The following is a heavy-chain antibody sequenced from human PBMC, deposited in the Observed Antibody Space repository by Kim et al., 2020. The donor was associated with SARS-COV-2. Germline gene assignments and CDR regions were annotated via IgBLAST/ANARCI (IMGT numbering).Heavy chain of an antibody. Sequence: GGSLRLSCAVSGFTFSQFWMNWVRQAPGKGLECVANIKQDGSDKYYGDSVEGRFTVSRDNANNFLYLQMNSLRVEDTAVYYCVRGVDYWGQGTLVTVSS. J-gene: IGHJ4*02. CDR3: VRGVDY. CDR2: IKQDGSDK. CDR1: GFTFSQFW. V-gene: IGHV3-7*01.